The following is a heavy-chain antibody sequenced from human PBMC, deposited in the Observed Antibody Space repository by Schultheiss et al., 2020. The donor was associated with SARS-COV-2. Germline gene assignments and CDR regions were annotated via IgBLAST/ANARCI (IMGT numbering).Heavy chain of an antibody. D-gene: IGHD4-17*01. J-gene: IGHJ4*02. V-gene: IGHV4-38-2*02. CDR1: GYSISSGYY. Sequence: SQTLSLTCAVSGYSISSGYYWGWIRQPPGKGLEWIGSIYHSGSTNYNPSLKSRVTISVDTSKNQFSLKLSSVTAADTAVYYCAREMTTVTTGALFDYWGQGTLVTVSS. CDR3: AREMTTVTTGALFDY. CDR2: IYHSGST.